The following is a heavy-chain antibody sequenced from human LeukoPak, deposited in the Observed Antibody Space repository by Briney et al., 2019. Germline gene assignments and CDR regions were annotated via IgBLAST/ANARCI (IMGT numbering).Heavy chain of an antibody. V-gene: IGHV3-30*12. D-gene: IGHD2/OR15-2a*01. CDR3: ARDSDTTGSHWFFDV. CDR2: IDPGGGDN. J-gene: IGHJ2*01. Sequence: GGSLRLSRASSGFTFRYYGMVWVRQAPGKGLRGVAAIDPGGGDNYYADSVRGRFAVSRDNSKNTLYLQIDSLTVVDTAMYFCARDSDTTGSHWFFDVWGRGTLVTVSS. CDR1: GFTFRYYG.